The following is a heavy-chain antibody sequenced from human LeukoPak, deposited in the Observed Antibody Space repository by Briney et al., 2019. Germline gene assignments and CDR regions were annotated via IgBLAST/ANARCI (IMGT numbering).Heavy chain of an antibody. V-gene: IGHV1-46*01. CDR3: ARGVDCSGGSCYPNFDY. CDR1: GYTFTSYY. J-gene: IGHJ4*02. D-gene: IGHD2-15*01. Sequence: AAVKVSCKASGYTFTSYYMHWVRQAPGQGLEWMGIINPSGGSRSYAQKFQGIVTMTRDTSTSTVYMELSSLRSEDTAVYYCARGVDCSGGSCYPNFDYWGQGTVFTVSS. CDR2: INPSGGSR.